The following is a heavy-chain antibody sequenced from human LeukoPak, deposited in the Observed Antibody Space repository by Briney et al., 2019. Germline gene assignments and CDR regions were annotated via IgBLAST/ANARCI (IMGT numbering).Heavy chain of an antibody. CDR3: ARSRYGDYFDY. Sequence: HSGGSLRLSCAASGFTFSSYAMHWVRQAPGKGLEWVAVISYDGSNKYYADSVKGRFTISRDNSKNTLYLQMNSLRAEDTAVYYCARSRYGDYFDYWGQGTLVTVSS. D-gene: IGHD4-17*01. J-gene: IGHJ4*02. CDR2: ISYDGSNK. CDR1: GFTFSSYA. V-gene: IGHV3-30-3*01.